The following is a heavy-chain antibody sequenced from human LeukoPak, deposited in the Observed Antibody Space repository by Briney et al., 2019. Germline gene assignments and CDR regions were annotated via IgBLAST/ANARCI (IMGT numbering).Heavy chain of an antibody. V-gene: IGHV4-59*01. J-gene: IGHJ2*01. CDR2: MYDSENT. CDR3: ARLRNTMVGGLLRGTWYFDL. Sequence: SETVSLTCTVSGGSITSYYWSWIRQPPGKGLEWIAYMYDSENTNYNPSLKSRVTTSIDTSRNQFSLRLNSVTAADTAVYYCARLRNTMVGGLLRGTWYFDLWGRGTLVTVSS. CDR1: GGSITSYY. D-gene: IGHD3-10*01.